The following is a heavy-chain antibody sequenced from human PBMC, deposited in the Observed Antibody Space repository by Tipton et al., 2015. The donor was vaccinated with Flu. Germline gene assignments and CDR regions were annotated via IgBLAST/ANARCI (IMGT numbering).Heavy chain of an antibody. CDR2: IIPIFNIP. D-gene: IGHD5-24*01. V-gene: IGHV1-69*17. J-gene: IGHJ6*03. CDR1: GDTFSNFA. CDR3: ARSAYDTSEMDYDYYYMDV. Sequence: QLVQSGAEVKKPGSSVKVSCKASGDTFSNFALSWVRQAPGQGLEWIGGIIPIFNIPTYVQTFQGRLSINADKSTRTVFMELRSLRSEDTAVYYCARSAYDTSEMDYDYYYMDVWGRGTTVTVSS.